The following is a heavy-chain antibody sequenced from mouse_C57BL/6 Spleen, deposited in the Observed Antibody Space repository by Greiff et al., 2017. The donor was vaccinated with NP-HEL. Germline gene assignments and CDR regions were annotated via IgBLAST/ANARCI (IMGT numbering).Heavy chain of an antibody. Sequence: EVKLQESGAELVRPGASVKLSCTASGFNIKDDYMHWVKQRPEQGLEWIGWIDPENGDTEYASKFQGKATITADTSSNTAYLQLSSLTSEDTAVYYCTRSLYGYPDYWGQGTTLTVSS. V-gene: IGHV14-4*01. CDR3: TRSLYGYPDY. D-gene: IGHD2-2*01. CDR2: IDPENGDT. CDR1: GFNIKDDY. J-gene: IGHJ2*01.